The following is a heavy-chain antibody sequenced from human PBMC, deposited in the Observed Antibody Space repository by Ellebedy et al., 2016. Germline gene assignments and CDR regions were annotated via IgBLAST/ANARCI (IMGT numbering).Heavy chain of an antibody. CDR1: GFGVSSNY. J-gene: IGHJ4*02. CDR3: AREVWGAAVGYFDY. V-gene: IGHV3-53*01. D-gene: IGHD6-13*01. CDR2: IYSYGTT. Sequence: GGSLRLXCEVSGFGVSSNYMSWVRQAPGKGLEWVSIIYSYGTTYYADSVKGRFTISRDESKNTVYLQMDSLRVEDTAVYFCAREVWGAAVGYFDYWGQGTLVTVSS.